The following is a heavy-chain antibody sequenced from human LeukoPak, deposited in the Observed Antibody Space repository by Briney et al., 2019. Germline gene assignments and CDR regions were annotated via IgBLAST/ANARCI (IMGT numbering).Heavy chain of an antibody. CDR2: IYYSGST. CDR1: GGSISSSSYY. Sequence: PSETLSLTCTVSGGSISSSSYYWGWIRQPPGKGLEWIGSIYYSGSTYYNPSLKSRVTISVDTSKNQFSLKLSSVTAANTAVYYCAGPTYYYDSSGYYPSEYWYFDLWGRGTLVTVSS. J-gene: IGHJ2*01. V-gene: IGHV4-39*07. D-gene: IGHD3-22*01. CDR3: AGPTYYYDSSGYYPSEYWYFDL.